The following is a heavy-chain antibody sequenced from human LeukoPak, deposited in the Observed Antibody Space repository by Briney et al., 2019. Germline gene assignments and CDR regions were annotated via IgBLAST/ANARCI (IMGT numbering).Heavy chain of an antibody. CDR3: AKDRESSSWYRLYYYMDV. CDR2: ISGSGGST. Sequence: PGGSLRLSCAASGSTFSSYAMSWVRQASGKGLEWVSAISGSGGSTYYADSVKGRFTISRDNSKNTLYLQMNSLRAEDTAVYYCAKDRESSSWYRLYYYMDVWGKGTTVTVSS. CDR1: GSTFSSYA. V-gene: IGHV3-23*01. D-gene: IGHD6-13*01. J-gene: IGHJ6*03.